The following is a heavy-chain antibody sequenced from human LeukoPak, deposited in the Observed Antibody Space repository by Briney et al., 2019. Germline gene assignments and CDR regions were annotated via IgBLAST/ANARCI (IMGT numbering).Heavy chain of an antibody. CDR3: ARDSPGYGGYSY. J-gene: IGHJ4*02. CDR1: GFTFSRYW. V-gene: IGHV3-7*04. D-gene: IGHD5-12*01. CDR2: IKEDGSAK. Sequence: GGSLRLSCTASGFTFSRYWMAWVRQAPGKGLEWVANIKEDGSAKYYVDSMKGRFTISRDNAKNSLYLQINSLRAEDTAVYYCARDSPGYGGYSYWGQGTLVTVSS.